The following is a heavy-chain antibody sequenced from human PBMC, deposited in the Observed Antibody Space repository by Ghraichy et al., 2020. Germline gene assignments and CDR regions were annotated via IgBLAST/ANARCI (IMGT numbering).Heavy chain of an antibody. CDR1: GGSISSYY. Sequence: SQTLSLTCTVSGGSISSYYWSWIRQPPGKGLEWIGYIYTSGSTNYNPSLKSRVTISVDTSKNQFSLKLSSVTAADTAVYYCARLQGMDSSGYYQPTPLFYAFDSWGQGTMVTVSS. CDR2: IYTSGST. V-gene: IGHV4-4*09. CDR3: ARLQGMDSSGYYQPTPLFYAFDS. J-gene: IGHJ3*02. D-gene: IGHD3-22*01.